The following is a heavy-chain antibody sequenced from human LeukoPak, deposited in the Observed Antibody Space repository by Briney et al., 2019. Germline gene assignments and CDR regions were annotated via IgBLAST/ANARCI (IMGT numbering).Heavy chain of an antibody. Sequence: PSETLSLTCTVSGGSISSDDYYWAWIRQSPGRGLEWIGYMYYSGTTHYNPSLKSRVIISLDASKNQFSLNLRSVTAADTAVYYCASSSGYYFHPLDFWGQGALVAVSS. CDR1: GGSISSDDYY. CDR2: MYYSGTT. V-gene: IGHV4-30-4*08. CDR3: ASSSGYYFHPLDF. D-gene: IGHD3-22*01. J-gene: IGHJ4*02.